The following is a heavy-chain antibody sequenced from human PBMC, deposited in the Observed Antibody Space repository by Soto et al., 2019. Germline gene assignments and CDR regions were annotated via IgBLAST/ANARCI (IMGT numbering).Heavy chain of an antibody. CDR3: ARHSGIVGATRTPDS. CDR2: IYPGDSDT. Sequence: GESLKISCKVSGYGFSTYWIGWARQMPGKGLEWMGIIYPGDSDTRYSPSFQGQVTISADKSISTAYLQWSSLKAADTAMYYCARHSGIVGATRTPDSWGQGTLVTVSS. D-gene: IGHD1-26*01. V-gene: IGHV5-51*01. CDR1: GYGFSTYW. J-gene: IGHJ5*01.